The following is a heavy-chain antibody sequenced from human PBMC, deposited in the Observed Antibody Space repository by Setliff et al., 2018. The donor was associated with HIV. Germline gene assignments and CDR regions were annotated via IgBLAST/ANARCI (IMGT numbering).Heavy chain of an antibody. Sequence: GGSLRLSCAASGFTFSHYGMHWVRQAPGKGLEWVAFIRYDGSNKYYADSVKGRFTISRDNSKTTLYLQMNSLRAEDTAVYYCARDPYPYGSGSYPGYWGQGTLVTVSS. J-gene: IGHJ4*02. D-gene: IGHD3-10*01. V-gene: IGHV3-30*02. CDR3: ARDPYPYGSGSYPGY. CDR2: IRYDGSNK. CDR1: GFTFSHYG.